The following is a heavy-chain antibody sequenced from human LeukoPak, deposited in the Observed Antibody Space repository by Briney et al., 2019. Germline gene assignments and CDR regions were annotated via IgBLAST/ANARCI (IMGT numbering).Heavy chain of an antibody. J-gene: IGHJ4*02. V-gene: IGHV4-34*01. CDR2: INHSGST. CDR1: GGSFSGYY. Sequence: PSETLSLTCAVYGGSFSGYYWSWIRQPPGKGLEWIGEINHSGSTNYNPSLKSRVTISVDTSKNQFSLKLSSVTAADTAVYYCARLRIGSTVLRYFDWLSKNDYWGQGTLVTVSS. CDR3: ARLRIGSTVLRYFDWLSKNDY. D-gene: IGHD3-9*01.